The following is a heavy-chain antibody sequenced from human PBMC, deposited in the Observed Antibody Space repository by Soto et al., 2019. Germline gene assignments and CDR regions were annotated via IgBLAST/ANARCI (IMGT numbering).Heavy chain of an antibody. CDR2: IYYSGST. J-gene: IGHJ5*02. D-gene: IGHD1-1*01. V-gene: IGHV4-39*01. CDR3: ATQLTWTVVWFDP. Sequence: SETLSLTCTVSGGSISSSSYYWGWIRQPPGKGLEWIGSIYYSGSTYYNPSLKGRVTISVDTSKNQFSLKLSSVTAADTAVYYCATQLTWTVVWFDPWGQGTLVTVSS. CDR1: GGSISSSSYY.